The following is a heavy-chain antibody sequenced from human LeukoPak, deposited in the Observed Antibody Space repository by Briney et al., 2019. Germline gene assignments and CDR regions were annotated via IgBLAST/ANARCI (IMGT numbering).Heavy chain of an antibody. CDR1: GGSISSYY. CDR2: IYYSGST. Sequence: SETLSLTCTVSGGSISSYYWSWIRQPPGKGLEWIGYIYYSGSTNYNPSLKSRVTISVDTPKNQFSLKLSSVTAADTAVYYCARVIGLAHYYYGMDVWGQGTTVTVSS. V-gene: IGHV4-59*01. CDR3: ARVIGLAHYYYGMDV. J-gene: IGHJ6*02. D-gene: IGHD6-19*01.